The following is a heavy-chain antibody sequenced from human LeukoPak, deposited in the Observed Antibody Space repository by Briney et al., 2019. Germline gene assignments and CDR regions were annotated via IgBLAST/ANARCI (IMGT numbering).Heavy chain of an antibody. J-gene: IGHJ5*02. Sequence: PSETLSLTCTVSGGSISSSAYYWGWIRQPPGKGLEWIGSIHYSGNTYYKPSLKSRVTISIDTSKNQFSLRLSSVTAADTAVYYCARGHYGDYEIWFDPWGQGTLVTVSS. CDR2: IHYSGNT. CDR1: GGSISSSAYY. V-gene: IGHV4-39*07. CDR3: ARGHYGDYEIWFDP. D-gene: IGHD4-17*01.